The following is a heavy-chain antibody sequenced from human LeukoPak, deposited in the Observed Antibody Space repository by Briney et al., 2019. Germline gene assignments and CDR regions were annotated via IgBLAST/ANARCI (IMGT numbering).Heavy chain of an antibody. Sequence: SETLSLTCTVSGGSISSYYWSWIRQPPGKGLEWIGYIYYSGSTKYNPSLKSRVTISVDTSKDQFSLKLSSVTAADMAVYYCVRDMGDYWGQGTLVTVSA. V-gene: IGHV4-59*01. CDR2: IYYSGST. D-gene: IGHD3-10*01. CDR1: GGSISSYY. J-gene: IGHJ4*02. CDR3: VRDMGDY.